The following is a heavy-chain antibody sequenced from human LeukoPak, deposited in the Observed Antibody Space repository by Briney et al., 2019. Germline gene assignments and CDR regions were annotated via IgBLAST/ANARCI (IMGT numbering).Heavy chain of an antibody. J-gene: IGHJ4*02. CDR1: GFTFSPYS. D-gene: IGHD1-14*01. V-gene: IGHV3-74*01. CDR3: ARDGLTGAFDY. Sequence: GGSLRLSCAASGFTFSPYSMNWVRQAPGKGLVWVSRINSDGSSTSYADSVKGRFTISRDNAKNTLYLQMNSLRAEDTAVYYCARDGLTGAFDYWGQGTLVTVSS. CDR2: INSDGSST.